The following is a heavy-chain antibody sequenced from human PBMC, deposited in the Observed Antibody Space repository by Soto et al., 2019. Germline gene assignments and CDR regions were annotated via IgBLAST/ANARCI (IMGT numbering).Heavy chain of an antibody. CDR3: ARVKGATIFGVVRDYFDY. J-gene: IGHJ4*02. V-gene: IGHV4-59*01. CDR1: GGSISSYY. D-gene: IGHD3-3*01. CDR2: IYYSGST. Sequence: SETLSLTCTVSGGSISSYYWSWIRQPPGKGLEWIGYIYYSGSTNYNPSLKSRVTISVDTSKNQFSLKLSSATAADTAVYYCARVKGATIFGVVRDYFDYWGQGTLVTVSS.